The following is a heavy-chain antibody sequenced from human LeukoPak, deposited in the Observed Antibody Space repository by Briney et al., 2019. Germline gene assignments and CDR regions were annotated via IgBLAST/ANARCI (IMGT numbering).Heavy chain of an antibody. V-gene: IGHV3-30*02. Sequence: GGSLRLSCAASGFTSSVYAMHWVRQPPGKGLEWVAFLRFDGSSEKYADSVRGRFTISRDKSKNTLYLQMNSLRAEDTAVYYCAKDRGDFPPYFDYWGQGTLVTVSS. CDR1: GFTSSVYA. D-gene: IGHD2-21*02. CDR3: AKDRGDFPPYFDY. J-gene: IGHJ4*02. CDR2: LRFDGSSE.